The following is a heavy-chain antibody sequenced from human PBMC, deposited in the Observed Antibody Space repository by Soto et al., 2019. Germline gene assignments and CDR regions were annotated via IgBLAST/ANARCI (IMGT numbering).Heavy chain of an antibody. CDR1: GFTFSSYA. Sequence: GGSLRLSCAASGFTFSSYAMHWVRQAPGKGLEWVAVISYDGNDDYYADSVKGRFTISRDNSNSALYLQMNTLRDEDTAVYYCARGPNYYDKRGFFGYWGQGTLATVSS. CDR3: ARGPNYYDKRGFFGY. CDR2: ISYDGNDD. D-gene: IGHD3-22*01. V-gene: IGHV3-30*04. J-gene: IGHJ4*02.